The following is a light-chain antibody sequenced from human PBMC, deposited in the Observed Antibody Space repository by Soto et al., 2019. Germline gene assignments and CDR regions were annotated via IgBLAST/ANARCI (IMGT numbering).Light chain of an antibody. V-gene: IGLV2-14*03. CDR1: SSDVGDYAS. CDR2: DVS. J-gene: IGLJ1*01. Sequence: QSALTQAASVSGSPGQSITISCTGTSSDVGDYASVSWYQQHPGKAPKLMIYDVSNRPSGVSDRFSGSKSGNTASLTISGLQAEDEADYYCGSYTASSTQVFGTGTKVT. CDR3: GSYTASSTQV.